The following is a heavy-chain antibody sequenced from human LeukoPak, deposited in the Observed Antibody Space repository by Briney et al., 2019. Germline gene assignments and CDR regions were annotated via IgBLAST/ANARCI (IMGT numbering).Heavy chain of an antibody. V-gene: IGHV3-23*01. D-gene: IGHD5-12*01. CDR1: GFTFTSHA. CDR2: INSGGGST. J-gene: IGHJ4*02. Sequence: PGGSLRLSCPASGFTFTSHAMTWVPQPPGKGLEWVSGINSGGGSTYYADSVKGRFTISRDNSKNTLYLQMNSLRGEDTAVYYCAKRLEVVATTIDYWGQGTLVTVSS. CDR3: AKRLEVVATTIDY.